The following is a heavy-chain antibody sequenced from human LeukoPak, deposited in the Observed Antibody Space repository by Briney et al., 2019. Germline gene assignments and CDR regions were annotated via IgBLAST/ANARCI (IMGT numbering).Heavy chain of an antibody. CDR2: IYPGDSDT. Sequence: GESLKISCKGSGYIFSTYLIGWARQEPGKGLEWMGIIYPGDSDTRYSPSFQGHVTISADKSISTAYLQWSSLKASDTAMYYCARHLCGLPGRYCSSTSPFDYWGQGTLVTVSS. J-gene: IGHJ4*02. D-gene: IGHD2-2*01. V-gene: IGHV5-51*01. CDR3: ARHLCGLPGRYCSSTSPFDY. CDR1: GYIFSTYL.